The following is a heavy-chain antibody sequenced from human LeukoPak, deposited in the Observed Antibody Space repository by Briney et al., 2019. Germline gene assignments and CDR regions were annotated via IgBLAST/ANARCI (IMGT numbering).Heavy chain of an antibody. D-gene: IGHD3-10*01. V-gene: IGHV4-61*02. CDR3: ARGLGSMLRGGSNWFDP. CDR1: GASITSGTYY. CDR2: IYTSGTT. J-gene: IGHJ5*02. Sequence: SETLSLTCTVPGASITSGTYYWGWIRQPAGKGLEYIGRIYTSGTTNYNPSVKSRVTISIDTSKNQFSLTLRSVTAADTALYYCARGLGSMLRGGSNWFDPWGQGTLVIVSS.